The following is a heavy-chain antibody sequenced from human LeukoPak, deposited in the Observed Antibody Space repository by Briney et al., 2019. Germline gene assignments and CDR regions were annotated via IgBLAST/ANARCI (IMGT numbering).Heavy chain of an antibody. Sequence: PGGSLRLSCAASGFTFSNYWMNWVRQAPGKGLEWVANIKQDGSEKYYVDSVKGRFTVSRDNTKNSLYLQMNSLRAEDTAVYYCARDRNYYDSSGYFCNWFDPWGQGTLVTVSS. D-gene: IGHD3-22*01. J-gene: IGHJ5*02. V-gene: IGHV3-7*01. CDR1: GFTFSNYW. CDR2: IKQDGSEK. CDR3: ARDRNYYDSSGYFCNWFDP.